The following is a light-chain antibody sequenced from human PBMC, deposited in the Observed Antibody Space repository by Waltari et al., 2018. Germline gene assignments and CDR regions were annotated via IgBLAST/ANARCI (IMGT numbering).Light chain of an antibody. CDR2: EVI. CDR1: SSYAGNSNY. Sequence: QSALTQPASVSGSPGQSITTSCTGTSSYAGNSNYVSWYQPHPGKAPKLMIYEVINRPSGVSNRFSGSKSGNTASLTISGLQTEDEADYYCSSYATSSPYVFGTGTQVTVL. J-gene: IGLJ1*01. V-gene: IGLV2-14*01. CDR3: SSYATSSPYV.